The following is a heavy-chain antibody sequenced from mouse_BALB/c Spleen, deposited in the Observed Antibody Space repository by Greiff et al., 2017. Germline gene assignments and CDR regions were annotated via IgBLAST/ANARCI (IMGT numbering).Heavy chain of an antibody. D-gene: IGHD2-4*01. V-gene: IGHV7-3*02. Sequence: VQLKQSGGGLVQPGGSLRLSCATSGFTFTDYYMSWVRQPPGKALEWLGFIRNKANGYTTEYSASVKGRFTISRDNSQSILYLQMNTLRAEDSATYYCARLYDYGAMDYWGQGTSVTVSS. CDR2: IRNKANGYTT. CDR1: GFTFTDYY. J-gene: IGHJ4*01. CDR3: ARLYDYGAMDY.